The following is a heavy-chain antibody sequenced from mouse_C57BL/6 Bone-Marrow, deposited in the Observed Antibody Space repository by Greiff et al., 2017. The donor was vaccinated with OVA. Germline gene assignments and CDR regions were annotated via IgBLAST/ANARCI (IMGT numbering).Heavy chain of an antibody. CDR3: ARATCLIYYGNYFFAY. Sequence: QVQLQQPGAELVRPGSSVKLSCKASGYTFTSYWMDWVKQRPGQGLEWIGNIYPSDSETHYSQKFKDKATLTVDKSSSTAYMQLSSLTSEDSAVYYCARATCLIYYGNYFFAYWGQGALVTVSA. D-gene: IGHD2-1*01. V-gene: IGHV1-61*01. CDR1: GYTFTSYW. CDR2: IYPSDSET. J-gene: IGHJ3*01.